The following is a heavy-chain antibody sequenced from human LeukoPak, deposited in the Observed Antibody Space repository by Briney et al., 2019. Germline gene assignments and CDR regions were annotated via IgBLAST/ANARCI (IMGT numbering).Heavy chain of an antibody. CDR1: GYTFTTYY. J-gene: IGHJ3*01. Sequence: ASVKVSCKASGYTFTTYYIHWVRQAPGQGLEWMGIINTSGGATSYAQKFQGRATMTRDMSTNTVYMELSSLRSEDTAVYYCARAYCSSTSCPSAFDFWGQGTMVTVSS. V-gene: IGHV1-46*01. CDR3: ARAYCSSTSCPSAFDF. D-gene: IGHD2-2*01. CDR2: INTSGGAT.